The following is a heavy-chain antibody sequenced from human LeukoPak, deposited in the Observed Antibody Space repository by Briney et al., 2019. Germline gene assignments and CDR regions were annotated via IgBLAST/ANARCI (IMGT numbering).Heavy chain of an antibody. CDR1: GYTFTGYY. CDR3: ATSVIIAGRRGSWFDP. V-gene: IGHV1-8*02. CDR2: MNPNSGNT. Sequence: GASVKVSCKASGYTFTGYYMHWVRQAPGQGLEWMGWMNPNSGNTGYAQKFQGRVTMARNTSISTAYMELSSLRSEDTAVYYCATSVIIAGRRGSWFDPWGQGTLVTVSS. D-gene: IGHD2/OR15-2a*01. J-gene: IGHJ5*02.